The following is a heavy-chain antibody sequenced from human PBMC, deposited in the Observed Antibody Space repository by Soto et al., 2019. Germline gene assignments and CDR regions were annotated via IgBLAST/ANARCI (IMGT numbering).Heavy chain of an antibody. CDR3: AIHSTNWNYN. D-gene: IGHD1-7*01. Sequence: GESLKISCKGSGYSFTSYWISWVRQMPGKGLEWMGRIDPSDSYTNYSPSFQGHVTISADKSISTAYLQWNSLKASDTAMYYCAIHSTNWNYNWGQGTLVTVSS. CDR2: IDPSDSYT. V-gene: IGHV5-10-1*01. J-gene: IGHJ4*02. CDR1: GYSFTSYW.